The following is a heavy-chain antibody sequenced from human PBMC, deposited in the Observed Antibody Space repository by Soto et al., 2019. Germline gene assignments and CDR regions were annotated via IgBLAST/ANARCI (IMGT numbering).Heavy chain of an antibody. D-gene: IGHD4-4*01. CDR1: GGSISSSSYY. CDR2: IYYSGST. J-gene: IGHJ6*02. V-gene: IGHV4-39*01. CDR3: ARQYSNYENYYYYYGMDV. Sequence: SETLSLTCTVSGGSISSSSYYWGWIRQPPGKGLEWIGSIYYSGSTYYNPSLKSRVTISVDTSKNQFSLKLSSVTAADTAVYYCARQYSNYENYYYYYGMDVWSQGTTVTVSS.